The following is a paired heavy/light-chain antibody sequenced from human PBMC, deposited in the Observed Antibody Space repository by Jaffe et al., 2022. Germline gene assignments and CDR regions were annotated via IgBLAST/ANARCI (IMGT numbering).Heavy chain of an antibody. V-gene: IGHV4-61*02. Sequence: QVQLQESGPGLVKPSQTLSLTCTVSGGSISSGSYYWSWIRQPAGKGLEWIGRIYTSGSTNYNPSLKSRVTISVDTSKNQFSLKLSSVTAADTAVYYCARENGYSYGWVLHYYYYMDVWGKGTTVTVSS. D-gene: IGHD5-18*01. CDR2: IYTSGST. CDR3: ARENGYSYGWVLHYYYYMDV. CDR1: GGSISSGSYY. J-gene: IGHJ6*03.
Light chain of an antibody. V-gene: IGKV1-5*03. J-gene: IGKJ2*01. CDR1: QSISSW. CDR2: KAS. Sequence: DIQMTQSPSTLSASVGDRVTITCRASQSISSWLAWYQQKPGKAPKLLIYKASSLESGVPSRFSGSGSGTEFTLTISSLQPDDFATYYCQQYNSYTYTFGQGTKLEIK. CDR3: QQYNSYTYT.